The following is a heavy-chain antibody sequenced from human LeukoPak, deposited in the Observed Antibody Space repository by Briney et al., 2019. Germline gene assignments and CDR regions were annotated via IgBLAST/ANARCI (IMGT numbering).Heavy chain of an antibody. J-gene: IGHJ6*03. CDR1: GFTFSSYV. CDR2: IENDGSNK. V-gene: IGHV3-30*02. Sequence: GGSLRLSCAASGFTFSSYVMHWVRQATGKGLEWVSFIENDGSNKYYADSVKGRFTISRDNSKNTLYLQMNSLRAEDTAVFYCAKDPGARVRGYYMDVWAKGTTVTVSS. D-gene: IGHD2-8*02. CDR3: AKDPGARVRGYYMDV.